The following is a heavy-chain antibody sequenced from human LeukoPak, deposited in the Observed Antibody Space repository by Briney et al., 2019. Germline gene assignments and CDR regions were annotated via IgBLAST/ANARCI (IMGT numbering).Heavy chain of an antibody. CDR3: ARDVNYSSGLAVFDY. CDR1: GFTFSSYS. J-gene: IGHJ4*02. Sequence: GGSLRLSCAASGFTFSSYSMNWVRQAPGKGLEWVSYISSSSTIYYADSVKGRFTISRDNAKNSLYLQMNSLRAEDTAVYYCARDVNYSSGLAVFDYWGQGTLVTVSS. D-gene: IGHD6-19*01. V-gene: IGHV3-48*04. CDR2: ISSSSTI.